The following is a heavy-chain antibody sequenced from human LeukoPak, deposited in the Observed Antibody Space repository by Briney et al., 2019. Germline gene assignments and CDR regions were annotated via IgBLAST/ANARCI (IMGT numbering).Heavy chain of an antibody. CDR1: GYTFTNYG. J-gene: IGHJ6*03. D-gene: IGHD3-16*01. CDR3: AGGHRHFYSYYFMDV. CDR2: ISGYNGNT. Sequence: SVKVSCKASGYTFTNYGISWVRQAPGQGLDWMGWISGYNGNTNYGQKFKGRVTMTTDTSTSTAYMDLRSLRSDDTAVYYCAGGHRHFYSYYFMDVWGKGTTVTVSS. V-gene: IGHV1-18*01.